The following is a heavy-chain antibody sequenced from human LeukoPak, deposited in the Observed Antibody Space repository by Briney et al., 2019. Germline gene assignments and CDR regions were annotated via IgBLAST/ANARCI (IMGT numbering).Heavy chain of an antibody. Sequence: ASVKVSCKASGYTFTGYYMHWVRQAPGQGLEWMGGINPNSGGKNYAQKFQGRVSMTRDTSISTAYMELSRLRSDDTAVYYCARDHFPGYYYSYMDVWGKGTTVTVSS. J-gene: IGHJ6*03. CDR2: INPNSGGK. D-gene: IGHD3-3*02. V-gene: IGHV1-2*02. CDR3: ARDHFPGYYYSYMDV. CDR1: GYTFTGYY.